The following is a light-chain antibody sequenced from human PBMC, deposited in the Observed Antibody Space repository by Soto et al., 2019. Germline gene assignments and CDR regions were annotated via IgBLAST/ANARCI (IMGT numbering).Light chain of an antibody. V-gene: IGKV1-12*01. J-gene: IGKJ4*01. CDR3: QQSNSFPLT. CDR2: SAS. Sequence: DIQMTQSPSSVSASVGDRVTITCRARQGISSRLDWYQQNPGKAPNLLIYSASSLQSGVPSRFSGSGSETDFTLTIGSLQPEDFATYYCQQSNSFPLTFGGGTKVEIK. CDR1: QGISSR.